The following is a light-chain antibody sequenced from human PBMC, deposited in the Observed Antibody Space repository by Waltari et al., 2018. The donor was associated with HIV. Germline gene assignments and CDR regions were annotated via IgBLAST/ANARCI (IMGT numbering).Light chain of an antibody. CDR2: KDS. Sequence: SYELTQPPSVSVSPGQTATITCPGDALPKQYAYWYQQKPGQAPILGIYKDSERPSGIPERFSCSSSGTTVTLTISGVQAEDEADYHCQSVDSSGSIWVFGGGTKLTVL. J-gene: IGLJ3*02. V-gene: IGLV3-25*03. CDR1: ALPKQY. CDR3: QSVDSSGSIWV.